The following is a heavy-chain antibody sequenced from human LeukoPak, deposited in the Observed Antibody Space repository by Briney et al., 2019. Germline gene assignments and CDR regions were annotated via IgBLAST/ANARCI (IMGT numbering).Heavy chain of an antibody. D-gene: IGHD6-13*01. CDR3: ARWTTAGLYYFDQ. CDR1: GYSISSAHY. CDR2: IYHSGST. V-gene: IGHV4-38-2*02. J-gene: IGHJ4*02. Sequence: PSETLSLTCTVSGYSISSAHYWGWIRQPPGKGLEWIGIIYHSGSTYYNPSLKSRVTISIDTSKNQFSLKLSSVTAGDTAVYYCARWTTAGLYYFDQWGQRTLVPVSP.